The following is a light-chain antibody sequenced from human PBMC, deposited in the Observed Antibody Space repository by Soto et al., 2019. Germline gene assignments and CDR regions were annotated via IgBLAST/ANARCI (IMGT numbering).Light chain of an antibody. J-gene: IGLJ3*02. V-gene: IGLV4-69*01. CDR3: QTWATGIRV. CDR1: SGHSSYT. Sequence: QPVLTQSPSASASLGASVKLTCTLNSGHSSYTIAWHQQQPEKGPRYLMKVNSDGSHTKGDGIPDRFAGSSSGAERYLTISSLQSEDEADYYCQTWATGIRVFGGGTKLTVL. CDR2: VNSDGSH.